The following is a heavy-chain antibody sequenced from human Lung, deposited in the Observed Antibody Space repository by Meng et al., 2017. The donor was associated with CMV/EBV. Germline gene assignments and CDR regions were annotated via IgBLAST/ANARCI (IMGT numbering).Heavy chain of an antibody. V-gene: IGHV3-7*01. CDR2: IKQDGSEK. CDR1: GFTFSSYW. Sequence: GESLKISCAASGFTFSSYWMSWVRQAPGKGLEWVANIKQDGSEKYYVDSVKGRFTISRDNAKNSLYLQMNSLRAEDTAVYYCAIYCSATTCPPGHDAFDMWGQGTMVTVSS. D-gene: IGHD2-2*01. CDR3: AIYCSATTCPPGHDAFDM. J-gene: IGHJ3*02.